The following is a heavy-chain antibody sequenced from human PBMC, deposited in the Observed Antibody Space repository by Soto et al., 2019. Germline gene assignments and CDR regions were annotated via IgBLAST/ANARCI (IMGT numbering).Heavy chain of an antibody. D-gene: IGHD2-2*01. J-gene: IGHJ3*02. CDR1: GFTFSSYG. CDR3: AKDRREVGGAFDI. CDR2: ISDDGSDK. V-gene: IGHV3-30*18. Sequence: GGSLRLSCAASGFTFSSYGMHWVRQGPGKGLEWVAGISDDGSDKCYADSVKGRFTISRDNSKSTLYLQMNSLRAEDTAVYYCAKDRREVGGAFDIWGQGTMVTVSS.